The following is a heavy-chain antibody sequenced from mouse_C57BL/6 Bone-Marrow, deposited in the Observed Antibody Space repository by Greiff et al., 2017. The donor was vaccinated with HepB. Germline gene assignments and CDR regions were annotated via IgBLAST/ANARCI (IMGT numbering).Heavy chain of an antibody. J-gene: IGHJ4*01. CDR2: IWSGGST. D-gene: IGHD1-1*01. CDR1: GFSLTSYG. CDR3: ASTVVAGNAMDD. V-gene: IGHV2-2*01. Sequence: VMLVESGPGLVQPSQSLSITCTVSGFSLTSYGVHWVRQSPGKGLEWLGVIWSGGSTDYNAAFISRLSLSKDNSKSQVFFKMNSLQADDTAIYYCASTVVAGNAMDDWGQGTSVTVSS.